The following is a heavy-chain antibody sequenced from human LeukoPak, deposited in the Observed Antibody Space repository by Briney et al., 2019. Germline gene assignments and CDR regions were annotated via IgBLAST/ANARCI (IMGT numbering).Heavy chain of an antibody. CDR3: ARAAYDYGDPILHFDY. V-gene: IGHV1-69*04. CDR1: GGTFSSYA. Sequence: SVKVSCKASGGTFSSYAISWVRQAPGQGLEWMGRIIPIFGIANYAQKFQGRVTITADKSTSTAYMELSGLRSEDTAVYYCARAAYDYGDPILHFDYWGQGTLVTVSS. D-gene: IGHD4-17*01. CDR2: IIPIFGIA. J-gene: IGHJ4*02.